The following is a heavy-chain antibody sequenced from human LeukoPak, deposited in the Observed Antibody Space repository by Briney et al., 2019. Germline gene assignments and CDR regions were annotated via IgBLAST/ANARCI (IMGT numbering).Heavy chain of an antibody. CDR3: ARGPPGYGDRDY. CDR2: IYYSGST. Sequence: SETLSLTCTVSGGSISSYYWSWIRQHPGKGLEWIGYIYYSGSTYYNPSLKSRVTISVDTSKNQFSLKLSSVTAADTAVYYCARGPPGYGDRDYWGQGTLVTVSS. V-gene: IGHV4-59*06. D-gene: IGHD4-17*01. CDR1: GGSISSYY. J-gene: IGHJ4*02.